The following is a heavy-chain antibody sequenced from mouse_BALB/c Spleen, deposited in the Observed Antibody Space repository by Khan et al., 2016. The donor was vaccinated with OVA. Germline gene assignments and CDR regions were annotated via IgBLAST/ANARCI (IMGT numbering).Heavy chain of an antibody. V-gene: IGHV3-6*02. J-gene: IGHJ3*01. CDR1: GYSITSGYF. Sequence: EVQLQESGPGLVKSSQSLSLTCSVTGYSITSGYFWNWIRQFPGNNLEWMGYIRYDGDSNYNPSLTHRISITRDTSKNQFFLKLNSVTPEDTATYDWARGGSSGPAWFTYWCQGTLVTVST. CDR2: IRYDGDS. CDR3: ARGGSSGPAWFTY. D-gene: IGHD3-1*01.